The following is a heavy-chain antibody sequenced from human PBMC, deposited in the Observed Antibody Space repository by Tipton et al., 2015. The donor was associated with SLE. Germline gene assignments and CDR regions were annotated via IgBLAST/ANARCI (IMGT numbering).Heavy chain of an antibody. J-gene: IGHJ4*02. CDR3: ARALAPYYYDSSGYHY. CDR2: INHSGST. CDR1: GGSISSSSYH. V-gene: IGHV4-39*07. Sequence: TLSLTCTVSGGSISSSSYHWSWIRQPPGKGLEWIGEINHSGSTNYNPSLKSRVTISVDTSKNQFSLKLSSVTAADTAVYYCARALAPYYYDSSGYHYWGQGTLVTVSS. D-gene: IGHD3-22*01.